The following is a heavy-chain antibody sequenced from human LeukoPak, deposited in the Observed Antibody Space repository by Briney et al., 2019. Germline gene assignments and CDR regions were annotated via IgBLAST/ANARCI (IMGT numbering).Heavy chain of an antibody. J-gene: IGHJ6*02. CDR1: GGTFSSYA. CDR3: AVATMTDYYYGMDV. V-gene: IGHV1-69*13. CDR2: IIPIFGTA. Sequence: SVKVSCTASGGTFSSYAISWVRQAPGQGLEWMGGIIPIFGTANYAQKFQGRVTITADESTSTVYMELSSLRSEDTAVYYCAVATMTDYYYGMDVWGQGTTVTVSS. D-gene: IGHD5-12*01.